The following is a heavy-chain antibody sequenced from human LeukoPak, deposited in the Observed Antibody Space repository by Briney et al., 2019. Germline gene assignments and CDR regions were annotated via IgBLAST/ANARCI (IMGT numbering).Heavy chain of an antibody. Sequence: ASVTVSCKASGYTLTGYYMHWLRQAPGQGLEWMGIINPSDGSTRYAQKFQGRVTVTRDMSTSTVYMELSSLRSEDTAVYYCANSFYDLLVYFDYWGQGTLVTVSS. J-gene: IGHJ4*02. V-gene: IGHV1-46*01. CDR2: INPSDGST. D-gene: IGHD5/OR15-5a*01. CDR3: ANSFYDLLVYFDY. CDR1: GYTLTGYY.